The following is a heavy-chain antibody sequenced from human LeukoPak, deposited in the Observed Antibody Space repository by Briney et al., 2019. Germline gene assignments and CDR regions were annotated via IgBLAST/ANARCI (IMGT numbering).Heavy chain of an antibody. CDR2: ISAYNGNT. Sequence: GASVNVSCKASGYTFTRYGISWVRQAPGQGLEWMGWISAYNGNTNYAQKLQGRVTMTTDTSTSTAYMELRSLRSDDTAVYYCARVPIVVVPAATPFDYWGQVTLVTVSS. CDR3: ARVPIVVVPAATPFDY. V-gene: IGHV1-18*01. D-gene: IGHD2-2*01. J-gene: IGHJ4*02. CDR1: GYTFTRYG.